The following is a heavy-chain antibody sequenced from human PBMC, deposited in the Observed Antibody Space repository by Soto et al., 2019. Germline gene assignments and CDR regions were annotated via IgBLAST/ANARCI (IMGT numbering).Heavy chain of an antibody. CDR2: INSDGSST. CDR3: ARLVLGYWYF. Sequence: TGGSLRLSCAASGFTFSSYWMHWVRQAPGKGLVWVSRINSDGSSTNYNPSLKSRVTISVDTSKNQFSLKLSSVTAADTAVYYCARLVLGYWYFGGQGTLVTVSS. D-gene: IGHD2-15*01. J-gene: IGHJ4*02. CDR1: GFTFSSYW. V-gene: IGHV3-74*01.